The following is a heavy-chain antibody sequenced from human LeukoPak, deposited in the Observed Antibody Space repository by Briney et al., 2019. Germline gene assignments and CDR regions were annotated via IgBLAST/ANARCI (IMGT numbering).Heavy chain of an antibody. CDR2: INPSGGST. V-gene: IGHV1-46*01. Sequence: GASVKVSCKASGYTFTSYYMHWVRQAPGQGLEWMGIINPSGGSTSYAQKFQGRVTMTSDMSTSTVYMELSSLRSEDTAVYYCARARRITMIVVVIPRLPGGAFDIWGQGTMVTVSS. J-gene: IGHJ3*02. CDR1: GYTFTSYY. D-gene: IGHD3-22*01. CDR3: ARARRITMIVVVIPRLPGGAFDI.